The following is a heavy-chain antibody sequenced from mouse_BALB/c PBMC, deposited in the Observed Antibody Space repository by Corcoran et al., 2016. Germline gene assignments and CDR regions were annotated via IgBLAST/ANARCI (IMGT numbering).Heavy chain of an antibody. CDR3: TRGWGNYGAMDY. J-gene: IGHJ4*01. Sequence: QVQLQQSGAELVRPGASVKLSCKALGYTFTDYEMHWVKQTPVHGLEWIGAIHPGSGGNAYNQKIKGKATLTADKSASTAYMELSSLTSEDFAVYSVTRGWGNYGAMDYWGQGTSVTVSS. V-gene: IGHV1-15*01. CDR2: IHPGSGGN. D-gene: IGHD2-1*01. CDR1: GYTFTDYE.